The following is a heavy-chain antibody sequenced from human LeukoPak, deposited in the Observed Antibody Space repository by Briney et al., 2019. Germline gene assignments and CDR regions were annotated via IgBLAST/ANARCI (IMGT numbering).Heavy chain of an antibody. CDR3: ARHRMYNSYGPFDY. CDR2: IYTSGST. D-gene: IGHD1-1*01. CDR1: GGSLSSYY. V-gene: IGHV4-4*07. J-gene: IGHJ4*02. Sequence: SETLSLTCTVSGGSLSSYYWSWIRQPAGKGLEWIGRIYTSGSTNYNPSLKSRVTMSVDKSKNQFSLKLSSVTAADTAVYYCARHRMYNSYGPFDYWGQGTLVTVSS.